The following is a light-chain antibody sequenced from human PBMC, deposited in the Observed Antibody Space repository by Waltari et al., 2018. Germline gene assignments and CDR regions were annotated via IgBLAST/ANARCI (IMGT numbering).Light chain of an antibody. CDR3: QQSYSVPLT. J-gene: IGKJ1*01. CDR2: AAS. CDR1: QFINNY. Sequence: DIQMTQSPSSLSASVGDTVTISCRASQFINNYLNWYQQKPGKAPKLLIYAASILKHGAPAKFSGSGSATDFTLTISSLQFEDFATYYCQQSYSVPLTFGQGTRVEIK. V-gene: IGKV1-39*01.